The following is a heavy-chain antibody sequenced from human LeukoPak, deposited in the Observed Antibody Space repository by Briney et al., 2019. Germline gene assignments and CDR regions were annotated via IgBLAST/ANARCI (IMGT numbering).Heavy chain of an antibody. V-gene: IGHV1-18*01. D-gene: IGHD5-18*01. Sequence: ASVKVSCKASGYTFTSYGISWVRQAPGQGLEWMGWISAYNGNTNYAQKLQGRVTMTTDTSTSTAYMELRSLRSDDTAVYYCARERGIQLRSNYYMDVWGKGTTVTVSS. CDR3: ARERGIQLRSNYYMDV. CDR2: ISAYNGNT. CDR1: GYTFTSYG. J-gene: IGHJ6*03.